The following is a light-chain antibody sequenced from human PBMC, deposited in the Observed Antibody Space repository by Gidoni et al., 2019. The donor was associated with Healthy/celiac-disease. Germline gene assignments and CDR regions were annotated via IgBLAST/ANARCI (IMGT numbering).Light chain of an antibody. Sequence: DIQMTQSPSTLSASVGDRVTITCRASQSISSWLAWYQQKPGKAPKLLIYDASSLEFTLTISSLQPDDFATYYCQQYNRYSYTFXQXTKLEIK. J-gene: IGKJ2*01. CDR3: QQYNRYSYT. CDR1: QSISSW. CDR2: DAS. V-gene: IGKV1-5*01.